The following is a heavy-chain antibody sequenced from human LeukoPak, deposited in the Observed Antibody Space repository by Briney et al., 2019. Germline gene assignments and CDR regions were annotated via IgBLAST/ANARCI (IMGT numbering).Heavy chain of an antibody. CDR1: GGTFSSYA. CDR2: IIPIFGTA. Sequence: ASVKVSCKASGGTFSSYAISWVRQAPGQGVEWMGGIIPIFGTANYAQKFQGRVTITADESTSTAYMELSSLRSEDTAVYYCARGRKGYDILTGYYTFDYWGQGTLVTVSS. V-gene: IGHV1-69*13. J-gene: IGHJ4*02. CDR3: ARGRKGYDILTGYYTFDY. D-gene: IGHD3-9*01.